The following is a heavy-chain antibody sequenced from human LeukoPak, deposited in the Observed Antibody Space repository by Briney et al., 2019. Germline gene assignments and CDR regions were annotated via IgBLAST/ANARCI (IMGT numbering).Heavy chain of an antibody. J-gene: IGHJ4*02. CDR3: ARVGGYDADLFDY. Sequence: SETLSLTCTVSGGSISSSSYYWGWIRQPPGKGLEWIGSIYYSGSTYYNPSLRSRVTISVDTSKNQFSLKLSSVTAADTAVYYCARVGGYDADLFDYWGQGTLVTVSS. V-gene: IGHV4-39*01. CDR2: IYYSGST. CDR1: GGSISSSSYY. D-gene: IGHD5-12*01.